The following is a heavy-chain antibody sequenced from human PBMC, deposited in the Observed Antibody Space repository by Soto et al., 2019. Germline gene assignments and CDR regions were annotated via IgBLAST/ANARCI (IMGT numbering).Heavy chain of an antibody. CDR3: ARDGYYDISPNNYFDY. CDR1: GFTFSSYG. CDR2: IWYDGSNK. V-gene: IGHV3-33*01. J-gene: IGHJ4*02. D-gene: IGHD3-9*01. Sequence: GGSLRLSCAASGFTFSSYGMHWVRQAPGKGLEWVAVIWYDGSNKYYADSVKGRFTISRDNSKNTLYLQMNSLRAEDTAVYYCARDGYYDISPNNYFDYWGQGTLVTVSS.